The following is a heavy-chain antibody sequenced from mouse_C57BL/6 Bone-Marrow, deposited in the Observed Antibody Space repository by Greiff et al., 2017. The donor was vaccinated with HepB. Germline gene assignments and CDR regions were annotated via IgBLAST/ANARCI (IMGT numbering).Heavy chain of an antibody. CDR3: ARRTTVVADYAMDY. CDR2: IYPGGGYT. D-gene: IGHD1-1*01. J-gene: IGHJ4*01. Sequence: VQVVESGAELVRPGTSVKMSCKASGYTFTNYWIGWAKQRPGHGLEWIGDIYPGGGYTNYNEKFKGKATLTADKSSSTAYMQVSSLTSEDSAIYYCARRTTVVADYAMDYWGQGTSVTVAS. CDR1: GYTFTNYW. V-gene: IGHV1-63*01.